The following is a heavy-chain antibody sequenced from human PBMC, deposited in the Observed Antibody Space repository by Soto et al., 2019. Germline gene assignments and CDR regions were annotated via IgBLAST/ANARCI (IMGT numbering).Heavy chain of an antibody. V-gene: IGHV3-48*01. CDR1: GFTFSRQT. CDR2: ITSSSSTI. J-gene: IGHJ6*03. Sequence: PGGSLRLSCAASGFTFSRQTMNWVRQAPGKGLEWVSYITSSSSTIYYADSVKGRFTISRDNVKNSLYLQMNSLSAEDTAVYYCASEGYYYYYLDVWGKGTTVTVSS. CDR3: ASEGYYYYYLDV.